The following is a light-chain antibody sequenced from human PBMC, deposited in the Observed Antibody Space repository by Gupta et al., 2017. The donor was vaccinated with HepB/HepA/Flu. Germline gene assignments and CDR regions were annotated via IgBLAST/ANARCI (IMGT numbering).Light chain of an antibody. CDR3: AAWDDSLDGVV. Sequence: QSVLTQPPSASGTPGQTVTISCSGSSSNIGKTTVNWYQQFPGTAPKLLIYSNNQRPSGVPDRVSASKSGTSASLAISGLQSEDEADYYCAAWDDSLDGVVFGGGT. CDR1: SSNIGKTT. V-gene: IGLV1-44*01. CDR2: SNN. J-gene: IGLJ3*02.